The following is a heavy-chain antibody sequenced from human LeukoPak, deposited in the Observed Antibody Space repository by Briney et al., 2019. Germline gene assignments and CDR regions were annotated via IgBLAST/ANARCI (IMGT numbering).Heavy chain of an antibody. D-gene: IGHD1-1*01. CDR1: GVSLSSGGYY. CDR2: IYHSGST. Sequence: SQTLSLTCTVSGVSLSSGGYYWTWIRQPPGRGLEWIGYIYHSGSTYYNPSLKSRVTISVDASKNQFSLKLISVTAADTAVYYCARWGTTTSMDVWGKGTTVIVSS. V-gene: IGHV4-30-2*01. J-gene: IGHJ6*04. CDR3: ARWGTTTSMDV.